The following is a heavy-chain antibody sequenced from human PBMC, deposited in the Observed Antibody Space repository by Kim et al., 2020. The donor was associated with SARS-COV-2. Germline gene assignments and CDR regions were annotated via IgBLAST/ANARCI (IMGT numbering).Heavy chain of an antibody. CDR1: GFTFSSYS. CDR2: ISSSSSYI. J-gene: IGHJ5*02. V-gene: IGHV3-21*01. CDR3: ARDQGYYGSGSYWFDP. Sequence: GGSLRLSCAASGFTFSSYSMNWVRQAPGKGLEWVSSISSSSSYIYYADSVKGRFTISRDNAKNSLYLQMNSLRAEDTAVYYCARDQGYYGSGSYWFDPWGQGTLVTVSS. D-gene: IGHD3-10*01.